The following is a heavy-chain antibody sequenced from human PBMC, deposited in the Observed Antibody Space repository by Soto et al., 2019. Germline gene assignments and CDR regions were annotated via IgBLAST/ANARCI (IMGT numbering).Heavy chain of an antibody. J-gene: IGHJ6*02. CDR1: GYTFTSYD. Sequence: QVQLVQSGAEVKKPGASVKVSCKASGYTFTSYDINWVRQATGQGLEWMGWMNPNSGNTGYAQKSQGRVTMTRNTSISTAYMELSSLRSEDTAVYYCARTSSGWYLGYYYYYYGMDVWGQGTTVTVSS. V-gene: IGHV1-8*01. CDR3: ARTSSGWYLGYYYYYYGMDV. D-gene: IGHD6-19*01. CDR2: MNPNSGNT.